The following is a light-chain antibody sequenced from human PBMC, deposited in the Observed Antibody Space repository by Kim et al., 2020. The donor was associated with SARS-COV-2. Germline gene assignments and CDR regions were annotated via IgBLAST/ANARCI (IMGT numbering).Light chain of an antibody. CDR2: YGS. CDR3: PVWESRTDHVI. Sequence: AHGDEAPNSWGGGVNEKKSVHWYQRMPDQAPVLFIYYGSGRPSRVPERFSGSNSGNTATLTIRGVEAGDEADYYCPVWESRTDHVIFGGGTQLTVL. J-gene: IGLJ2*01. V-gene: IGLV3-21*01. CDR1: VNEKKS.